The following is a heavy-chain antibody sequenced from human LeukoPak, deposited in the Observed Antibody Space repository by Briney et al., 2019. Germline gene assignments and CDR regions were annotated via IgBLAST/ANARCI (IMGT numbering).Heavy chain of an antibody. CDR2: ISSSSSYI. CDR3: AAYYGSGSYYNAIDY. CDR1: GFTFSSYS. V-gene: IGHV3-21*01. Sequence: GGSLRLSCAASGFTFSSYSMNWVRQAPGKGLEWVSSISSSSSYIYYADSVKGRFTISRDNAKNSLYLQMNSLRAEDTAVYHCAAYYGSGSYYNAIDYWGQGTLVTVSS. J-gene: IGHJ4*02. D-gene: IGHD3-10*01.